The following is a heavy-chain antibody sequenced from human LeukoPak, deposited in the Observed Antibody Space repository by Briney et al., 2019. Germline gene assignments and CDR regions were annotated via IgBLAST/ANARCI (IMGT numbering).Heavy chain of an antibody. CDR2: FHPSRGNR. V-gene: IGHV1-46*01. CDR3: ARVGSGTAMVMFLNYYYYYMDV. CDR1: GYTFTNYY. J-gene: IGHJ6*03. Sequence: ASVKVSCKASGYTFTNYYMHWVRQAPGQGLEWMGIFHPSRGNRIYAQKLQGRVTLTRDMSTNTVYMELSSLSSEDTAVYYCARVGSGTAMVMFLNYYYYYMDVWGKGTTVTVSS. D-gene: IGHD5-18*01.